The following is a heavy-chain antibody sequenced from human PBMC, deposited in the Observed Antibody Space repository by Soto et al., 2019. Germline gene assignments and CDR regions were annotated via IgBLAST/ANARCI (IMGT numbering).Heavy chain of an antibody. D-gene: IGHD6-19*01. CDR1: GGSFSGDTYY. V-gene: IGHV4-61*01. CDR3: ARDSVAVAGYFDY. Sequence: LSLTCTVSGGSFSGDTYYWNWIRQPPGKGLEWIGYIYYSGSTTYNPSLKSRVTISVDTSKNQFSLKLSSVTAADTAVYYCARDSVAVAGYFDYWGQGILVTVSS. J-gene: IGHJ4*02. CDR2: IYYSGST.